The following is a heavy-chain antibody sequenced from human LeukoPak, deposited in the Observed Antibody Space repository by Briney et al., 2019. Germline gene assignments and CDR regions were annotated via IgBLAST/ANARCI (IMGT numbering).Heavy chain of an antibody. CDR1: GGSISSYY. CDR2: IYYSVST. D-gene: IGHD3-22*01. CDR3: ARAWDYYDSSGDHIHFDY. V-gene: IGHV4-59*01. J-gene: IGHJ4*02. Sequence: PSETLSLTCTVSGGSISSYYWSWIRQPPGKGLEWIGYIYYSVSTNYNPSLKSRVTISVDTSKNQFSLKLSSVTAADTAVYYCARAWDYYDSSGDHIHFDYWGQGTLVTVSS.